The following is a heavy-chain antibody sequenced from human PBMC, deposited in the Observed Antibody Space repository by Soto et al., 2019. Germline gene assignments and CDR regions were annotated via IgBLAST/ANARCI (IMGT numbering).Heavy chain of an antibody. Sequence: ASVNVSCKSSGYTFTSYGISWGRQAPGQGLEWMGWISAYNGNTNYAQKLQGRVTMTTDTSTSTAYMELRSLRSDDTAVYYCARVGRIPANDAFDIWGQGTMVTVSS. CDR1: GYTFTSYG. CDR3: ARVGRIPANDAFDI. CDR2: ISAYNGNT. V-gene: IGHV1-18*01. J-gene: IGHJ3*02. D-gene: IGHD6-25*01.